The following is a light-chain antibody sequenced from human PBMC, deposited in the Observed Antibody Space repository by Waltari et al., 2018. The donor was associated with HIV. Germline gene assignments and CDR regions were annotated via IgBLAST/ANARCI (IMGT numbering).Light chain of an antibody. CDR1: TGAVTSDFY. V-gene: IGLV7-43*01. J-gene: IGLJ3*02. CDR2: DTK. Sequence: QTVVTQEPSLTVSPGGTVTLTCASNTGAVTSDFYPHWVHLRPGQPPTSLISDTKNKHPWTPDRSSGFLFGGKAALPVSGVKPEDEAEYYCLLFFGGLWVFGGGTKLTVL. CDR3: LLFFGGLWV.